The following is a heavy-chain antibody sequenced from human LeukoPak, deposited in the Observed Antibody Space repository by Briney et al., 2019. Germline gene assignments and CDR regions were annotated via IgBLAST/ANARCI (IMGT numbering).Heavy chain of an antibody. D-gene: IGHD1-26*01. CDR3: ARDRVGGSYNY. Sequence: PGGSLRLSCTASGFTFSSYWMSWVRQAPGKGLEWVANIKQDGSEKYYVDSAKGRFTISRDNAKNSLYLQMNSLRAEDTAVYYCARDRVGGSYNYWGQGTLVTVSS. V-gene: IGHV3-7*01. J-gene: IGHJ4*02. CDR1: GFTFSSYW. CDR2: IKQDGSEK.